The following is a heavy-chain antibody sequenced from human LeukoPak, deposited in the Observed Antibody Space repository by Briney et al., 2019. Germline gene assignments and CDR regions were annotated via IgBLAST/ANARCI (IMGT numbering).Heavy chain of an antibody. CDR3: ARDGGWWRFDF. CDR2: INHSGST. V-gene: IGHV4-34*01. CDR1: GGSFSGYY. Sequence: SETLSLTCAVYGGSFSGYYWSWIRQPPGKGLEWIGEINHSGSTNYNPSLKSRVTISVDTSKNQFSLKLSSVTAADTAVYYCARDGGWWRFDFWGQGALVTVS. J-gene: IGHJ4*02. D-gene: IGHD2-8*02.